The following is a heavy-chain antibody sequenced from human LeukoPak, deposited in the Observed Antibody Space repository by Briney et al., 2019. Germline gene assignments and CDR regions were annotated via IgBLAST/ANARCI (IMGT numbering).Heavy chain of an antibody. J-gene: IGHJ4*02. D-gene: IGHD1-7*01. V-gene: IGHV4-34*01. Sequence: GSLRLSCAASGFTFSSYSMNWVRQPPGQGLEWIGEINHSGSTKYNPSLKSRVTISVDTSKNQFSLKLSSVTAADTAVYYCARTGLTGTTEDGNAYYFDYWGQGTLVTVSS. CDR2: INHSGST. CDR1: GFTFSSYS. CDR3: ARTGLTGTTEDGNAYYFDY.